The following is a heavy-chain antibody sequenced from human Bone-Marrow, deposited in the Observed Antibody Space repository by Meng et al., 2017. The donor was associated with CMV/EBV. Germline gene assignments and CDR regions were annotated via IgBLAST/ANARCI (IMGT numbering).Heavy chain of an antibody. CDR2: IIPIFGTA. Sequence: SVKVSCKASGGTFSGYAISWVRQAPGQGLEWMGGIIPIFGTANYAQKFQGRVTITTDESTSTAYMELSSLRSEDTAVYYCARLPDTPRYYYYVMDVWGQGTTVTVSS. J-gene: IGHJ6*02. V-gene: IGHV1-69*05. CDR3: ARLPDTPRYYYYVMDV. CDR1: GGTFSGYA. D-gene: IGHD2-15*01.